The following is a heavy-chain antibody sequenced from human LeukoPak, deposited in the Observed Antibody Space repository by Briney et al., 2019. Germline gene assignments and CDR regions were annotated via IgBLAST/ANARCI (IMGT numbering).Heavy chain of an antibody. CDR2: ISSSGYTI. J-gene: IGHJ4*02. D-gene: IGHD3-16*01. CDR1: GFTFSDYY. CDR3: AREYGGHFDY. Sequence: GGSLRLSCAASGFTFSDYYMNWIRQAPGKGLEWVSYISSSGYTISYADSVKGRFTISRDNSKNSLYLQMNSLRAEDTAFYYCAREYGGHFDYWGQGTLVTVSS. V-gene: IGHV3-11*01.